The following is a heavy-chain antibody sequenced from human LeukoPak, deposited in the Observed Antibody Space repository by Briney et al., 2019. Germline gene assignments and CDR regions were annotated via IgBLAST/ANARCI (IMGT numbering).Heavy chain of an antibody. Sequence: GGSLRLSCAASGFTVSSNYMSWVRQAPGKGLEWVSVIYSGGSTYYADSVKGRFTISRDNSKNTLYLQMNSLRAEDTAVYYCARGDSSGYYSYYFDYWGQGTLVTVSS. CDR3: ARGDSSGYYSYYFDY. J-gene: IGHJ4*02. CDR2: IYSGGST. D-gene: IGHD3-22*01. CDR1: GFTVSSNY. V-gene: IGHV3-66*01.